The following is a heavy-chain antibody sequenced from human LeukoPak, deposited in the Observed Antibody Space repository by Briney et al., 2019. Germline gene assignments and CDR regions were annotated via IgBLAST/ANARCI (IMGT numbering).Heavy chain of an antibody. D-gene: IGHD3-3*01. Sequence: PGGSLRLSCAASGFTFSSYEMNWVRQAPGKELEGASDISCSGNSIYYASSVYGRFTTSRANSKNRLDLQMYSLMADDTAVYYCSKDPSGLYDFWSGYYLRWFDPWGQGTLVTVSS. J-gene: IGHJ5*02. CDR1: GFTFSSYE. V-gene: IGHV3-48*03. CDR3: SKDPSGLYDFWSGYYLRWFDP. CDR2: ISCSGNSI.